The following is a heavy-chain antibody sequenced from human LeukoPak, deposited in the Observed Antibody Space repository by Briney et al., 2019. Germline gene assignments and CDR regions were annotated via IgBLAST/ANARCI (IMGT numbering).Heavy chain of an antibody. CDR3: ATVDCSGGSCYIGDY. V-gene: IGHV4-61*02. D-gene: IGHD2-15*01. CDR2: IYTSGST. Sequence: SETLSLTCTVSGGSISSGSYYWSWIRQPAGKGLEWIGRIYTSGSTNYNPSLKSRVTISVDTSKNQFSLKLSSVTAADTAVYYCATVDCSGGSCYIGDYWGQGTLVTVSS. CDR1: GGSISSGSYY. J-gene: IGHJ4*02.